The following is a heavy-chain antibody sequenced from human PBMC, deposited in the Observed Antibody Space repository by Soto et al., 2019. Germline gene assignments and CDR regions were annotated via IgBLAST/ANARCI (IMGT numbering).Heavy chain of an antibody. Sequence: EVQLVESGGGLVKPGGSLRLSCAASGFTFSTYNMNWVPQAPGKGLEWVSSISSSSRFISYADSLKGRFTISRDNAQNSLYLQMNSLRAEDTAVYYCTRGEASVVVPGAVETIAVAGGDFFDYWGQGTLVTVSS. CDR1: GFTFSTYN. D-gene: IGHD6-13*01. J-gene: IGHJ4*02. CDR3: TRGEASVVVPGAVETIAVAGGDFFDY. CDR2: ISSSSRFI. V-gene: IGHV3-21*01.